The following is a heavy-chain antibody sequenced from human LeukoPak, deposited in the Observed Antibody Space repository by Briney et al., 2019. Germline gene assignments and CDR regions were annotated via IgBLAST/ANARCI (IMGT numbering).Heavy chain of an antibody. CDR2: IRFDGSHV. CDR3: ARWDISAADIDY. V-gene: IGHV3-33*01. D-gene: IGHD6-13*01. CDR1: GFTFSSYG. Sequence: PGRSLRLSCAASGFTFSSYGMHWVRQSPGKGLEWVAVIRFDGSHVYYGDSVKGRFTISRDNSKKTLFLQMDSLRAEDTAVCYCARWDISAADIDYWGQGTLVTVSA. J-gene: IGHJ4*02.